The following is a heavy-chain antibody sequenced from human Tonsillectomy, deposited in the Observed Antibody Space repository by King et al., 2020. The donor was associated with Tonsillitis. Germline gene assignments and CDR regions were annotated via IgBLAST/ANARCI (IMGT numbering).Heavy chain of an antibody. Sequence: VQLVESGAEVKKPGASVKVSCKASGYTFTSYYMHWVRQAPGQGLEWMGIINPSGGSTSYAQKFQGRVTMTRDASTSTVYMELGSLRSEDTAVYYCATLTPEVAVAGTRPFDYWGQGTLVTVSS. CDR1: GYTFTSYY. J-gene: IGHJ4*02. V-gene: IGHV1-46*01. CDR2: INPSGGST. CDR3: ATLTPEVAVAGTRPFDY. D-gene: IGHD6-19*01.